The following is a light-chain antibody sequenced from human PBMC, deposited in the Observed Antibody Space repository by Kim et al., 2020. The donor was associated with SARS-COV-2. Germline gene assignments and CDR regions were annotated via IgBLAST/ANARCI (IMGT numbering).Light chain of an antibody. V-gene: IGKV3-20*01. Sequence: PGERATLSCRASQSITNSYLAWYQQKSGQAPSLLIYGASNRATGIRDRFSGSGSGTDFTLTISILEPDDFAVYYCQQYGSSPYTFGQGTKLEI. CDR1: QSITNSY. CDR2: GAS. J-gene: IGKJ2*01. CDR3: QQYGSSPYT.